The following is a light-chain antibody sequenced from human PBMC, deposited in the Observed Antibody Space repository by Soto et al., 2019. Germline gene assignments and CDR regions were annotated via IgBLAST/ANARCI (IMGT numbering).Light chain of an antibody. V-gene: IGKV3-20*01. Sequence: EILLTQSPGTLSLYPGDRATLSCRASQSVSSNYLAWYRQKPGQAPRLLIHGASSRANGIPDRFSGSGSGTDFTLTISRLEPEDFAVYYCQQYGSSPITFGQGTRPEI. CDR2: GAS. CDR3: QQYGSSPIT. CDR1: QSVSSNY. J-gene: IGKJ5*01.